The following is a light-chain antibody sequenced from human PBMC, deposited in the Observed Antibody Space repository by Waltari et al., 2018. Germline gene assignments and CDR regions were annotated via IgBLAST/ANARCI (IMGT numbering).Light chain of an antibody. V-gene: IGKV1-9*01. CDR1: QGSISY. CDR3: QQLNSYPHT. Sequence: DIQLTQSPSFLSASVGDRVTITCRASQGSISYLAWYQQKPGTAPKLLIYAASTLQSGVPSRFSGSGSGTEFTLTISSLQPEDFATYYCQQLNSYPHTFGQGTKLEIK. CDR2: AAS. J-gene: IGKJ2*01.